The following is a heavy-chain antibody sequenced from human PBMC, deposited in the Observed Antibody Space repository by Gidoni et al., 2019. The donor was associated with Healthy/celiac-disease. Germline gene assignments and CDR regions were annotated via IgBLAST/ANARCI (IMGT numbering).Heavy chain of an antibody. J-gene: IGHJ4*02. CDR3: ASRVEMEGRNDY. D-gene: IGHD2-2*01. CDR2: IDPSDSYT. Sequence: EVQLVQSGAEVKKPGGSLRISCKGSGYSFTSYWISWGRQMPGKGLEWMGRIDPSDSYTNYSPSFQGHVTISADKSISTAYLQWSSLKASDTAMYYCASRVEMEGRNDYWGQGTLVTVSS. V-gene: IGHV5-10-1*03. CDR1: GYSFTSYW.